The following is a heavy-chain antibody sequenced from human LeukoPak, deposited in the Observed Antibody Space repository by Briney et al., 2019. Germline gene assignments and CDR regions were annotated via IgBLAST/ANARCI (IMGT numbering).Heavy chain of an antibody. V-gene: IGHV4-59*01. CDR1: GGSISSYY. Sequence: SETLSLTCTVSGGSISSYYWSWIRQPPGKGLEWIGYIYYSGTTNYNPSLKSRVTISVDTSKNQFSLKLSSVTAADTAVYYCAGSLVHFFDYWGQGTLVTVSS. J-gene: IGHJ4*02. CDR2: IYYSGTT. D-gene: IGHD6-13*01. CDR3: AGSLVHFFDY.